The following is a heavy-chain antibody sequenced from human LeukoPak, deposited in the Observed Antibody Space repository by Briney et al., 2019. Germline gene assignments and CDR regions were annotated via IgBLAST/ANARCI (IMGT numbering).Heavy chain of an antibody. CDR1: GYTFTSYG. V-gene: IGHV1-18*01. CDR2: ISAYNGNT. Sequence: ASVKVSCKASGYTFTSYGISWVRQAPGQGLEWMGWISAYNGNTNYTQKLQGRVTMTTDTSMSTAYMELRSLRSDDTAVYYCAREPEYYYDSSGTHFDYWGQGTLVTVSS. D-gene: IGHD3-22*01. CDR3: AREPEYYYDSSGTHFDY. J-gene: IGHJ4*02.